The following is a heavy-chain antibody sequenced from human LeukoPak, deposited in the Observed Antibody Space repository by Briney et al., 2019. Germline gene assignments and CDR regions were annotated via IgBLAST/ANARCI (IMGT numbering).Heavy chain of an antibody. CDR1: GGSISSYY. J-gene: IGHJ4*02. CDR2: INHSGST. D-gene: IGHD3-22*01. Sequence: KSSETLSLTCTVSGGSISSYYWSWIRQPPAKGLEWFGDINHSGSTNYNPSPKSRVTISVDTSKNQFSLKLSSGTAADTAVYYCAQSYTNRRPRYRVGYYYDSSGYYDHGYFGYWGQGTLVTVSS. V-gene: IGHV4-34*01. CDR3: AQSYTNRRPRYRVGYYYDSSGYYDHGYFGY.